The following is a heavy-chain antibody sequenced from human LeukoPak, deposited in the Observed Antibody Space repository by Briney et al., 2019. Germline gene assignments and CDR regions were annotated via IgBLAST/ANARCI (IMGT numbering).Heavy chain of an antibody. D-gene: IGHD6-19*01. V-gene: IGHV4-59*12. CDR3: ARSIRGYSSGWYYFDY. CDR2: IYYSGST. J-gene: IGHJ4*02. CDR1: GGSISSYY. Sequence: TSSETLSLTCTVSGGSISSYYWSWIRQPPGKGLEWIGYIYYSGSTYYNPSLKSRVTISVDTSKNQFSVKLSSVTAADTAVYYCARSIRGYSSGWYYFDYWGQGTLITVSS.